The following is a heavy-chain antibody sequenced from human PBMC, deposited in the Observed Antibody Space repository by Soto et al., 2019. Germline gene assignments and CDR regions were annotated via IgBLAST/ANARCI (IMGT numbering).Heavy chain of an antibody. D-gene: IGHD5-18*01. V-gene: IGHV3-33*01. J-gene: IGHJ4*02. CDR2: IWYAGSNK. CDR1: GFTFSSYG. Sequence: GGSLRLSCAASGFTFSSYGMNWVRQAPGKGLEWVAVIWYAGSNKYYADSVKGRFTISRDNSKNTLYLQMNSLRAEDTAVYYCARGYSYGYHFDYWGQGTLVTVSS. CDR3: ARGYSYGYHFDY.